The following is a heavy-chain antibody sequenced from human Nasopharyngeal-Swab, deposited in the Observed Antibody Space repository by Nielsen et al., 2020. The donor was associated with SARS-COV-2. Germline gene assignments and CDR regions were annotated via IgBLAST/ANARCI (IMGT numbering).Heavy chain of an antibody. D-gene: IGHD3-9*01. Sequence: SETLSLTCTVSGGSISAYYWSWIRQTPGKGLEWIGYIHYSGNTNSNPSLKSRVTMSVDRSKRLLSLTLRSVTAADAAVYYCARGHFDDLGFSNCLDPWGPGTLVTVSS. CDR2: IHYSGNT. J-gene: IGHJ5*02. CDR3: ARGHFDDLGFSNCLDP. V-gene: IGHV4-59*01. CDR1: GGSISAYY.